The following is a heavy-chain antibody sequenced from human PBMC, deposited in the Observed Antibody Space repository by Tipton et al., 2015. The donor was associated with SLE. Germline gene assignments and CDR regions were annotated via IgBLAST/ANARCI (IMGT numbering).Heavy chain of an antibody. D-gene: IGHD1-26*01. J-gene: IGHJ2*01. Sequence: SLRLSCAASGFTFSSYGMHWVRQAPGKGLEWVAFIRYDGSNKYYADSVKGRFTISRDNSKNTLYLQMNSLRAEDTAVYYCVGWYFDLWGRGTLVTVSS. CDR1: GFTFSSYG. CDR2: IRYDGSNK. CDR3: VGWYFDL. V-gene: IGHV3-30*02.